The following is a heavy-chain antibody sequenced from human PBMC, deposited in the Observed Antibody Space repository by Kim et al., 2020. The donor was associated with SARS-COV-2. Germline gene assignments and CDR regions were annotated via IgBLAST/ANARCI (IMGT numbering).Heavy chain of an antibody. Sequence: SETLSLTCAVYGGSFSGYYWSWIRQPPGKGLEWIGEINHSGSTNYNPSLKSRVTISVDTSKNQFSLKLSSVTAADTAVYYCARSLGRRGWFDPWGQGTLVTVSS. CDR2: INHSGST. V-gene: IGHV4-34*01. J-gene: IGHJ5*02. CDR3: ARSLGRRGWFDP. D-gene: IGHD7-27*01. CDR1: GGSFSGYY.